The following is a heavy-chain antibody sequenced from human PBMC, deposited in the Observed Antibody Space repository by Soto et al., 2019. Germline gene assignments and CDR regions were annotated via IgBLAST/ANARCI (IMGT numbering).Heavy chain of an antibody. J-gene: IGHJ5*02. D-gene: IGHD3-16*01. V-gene: IGHV1-8*01. Sequence: QVQLVQSGAEVKKPGASVKVSCKAFGYSFISYDITWVRQATGQGLEWMGWINPSRVHPGYAQKFQGRVTMTWNPSKSTAYMELSGLRSEATAVYYCARAAGGVRDPCGQGTLVTVSS. CDR2: INPSRVHP. CDR1: GYSFISYD. CDR3: ARAAGGVRDP.